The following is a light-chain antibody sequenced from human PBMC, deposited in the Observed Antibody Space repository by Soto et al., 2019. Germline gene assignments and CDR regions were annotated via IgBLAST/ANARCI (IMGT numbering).Light chain of an antibody. CDR2: GAS. Sequence: LVLTQSPGTLSLSPGETATLSCRASQSVSRSYLAWYQQKPGQAPRLLIYGASSRATGIPDRFSGSGSGTDFTLTISRLEPEDFAVYYCQQYGSSRTFGQGTKVDIK. CDR3: QQYGSSRT. J-gene: IGKJ1*01. V-gene: IGKV3-20*01. CDR1: QSVSRSY.